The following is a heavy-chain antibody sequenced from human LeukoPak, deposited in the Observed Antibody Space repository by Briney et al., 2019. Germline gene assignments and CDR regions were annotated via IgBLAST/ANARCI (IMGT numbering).Heavy chain of an antibody. V-gene: IGHV3-23*01. CDR3: AKDLDSTGYFYGGDN. Sequence: GGSLRLSCTASGFTFSNYAMNWVRQAPGKGLEWVSLISTSDNTHYADSVKGRFTISRDISNNTLYLQMNSLRAEDTAVYYCAKDLDSTGYFYGGDNWGQGTLVTVSS. CDR2: ISTSDNT. CDR1: GFTFSNYA. J-gene: IGHJ4*02. D-gene: IGHD3-22*01.